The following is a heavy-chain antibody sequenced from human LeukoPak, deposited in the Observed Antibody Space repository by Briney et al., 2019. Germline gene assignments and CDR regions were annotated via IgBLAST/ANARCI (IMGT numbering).Heavy chain of an antibody. V-gene: IGHV4-59*01. J-gene: IGHJ4*02. CDR1: GGSISSYY. D-gene: IGHD6-19*01. CDR3: ARTYKTSGWYGYYFDY. CDR2: IYYSGST. Sequence: PSETLSLTCTVSGGSISSYYWSWIRQPPGKGLEWIGYIYYSGSTNYNPSLKSRVTISVDTSKNQFSLKLSSVTAADTAVYYCARTYKTSGWYGYYFDYWGQGTLVTVSS.